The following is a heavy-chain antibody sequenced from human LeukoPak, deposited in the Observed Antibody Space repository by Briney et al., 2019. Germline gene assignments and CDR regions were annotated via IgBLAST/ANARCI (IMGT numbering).Heavy chain of an antibody. J-gene: IGHJ3*02. Sequence: GASVKVSCKASGYTFTGYYMHWVRQAPGQGLEWMGWINPNSGGTNYAQKFQGRVTMTRDTSISTAYMELSRLRSDDTAVYYCARNNPAHNDAFDIWGRGTMVTVSS. CDR2: INPNSGGT. V-gene: IGHV1-2*02. D-gene: IGHD1/OR15-1a*01. CDR3: ARNNPAHNDAFDI. CDR1: GYTFTGYY.